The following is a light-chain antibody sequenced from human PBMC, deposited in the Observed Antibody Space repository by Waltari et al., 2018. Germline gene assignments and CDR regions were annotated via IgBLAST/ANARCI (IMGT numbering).Light chain of an antibody. Sequence: DVVMTQSPLSLPITSGQPASMTCRSSQSLLHSNGNTYLSWFLQKPGQPPRRLIYKVSNRDSGLPDRLSGSGAGTDFTLKISRVEAGDVGVYYCMQGTHFPYSFGQGTKVEIK. V-gene: IGKV2-30*02. CDR2: KVS. J-gene: IGKJ2*03. CDR1: QSLLHSNGNTY. CDR3: MQGTHFPYS.